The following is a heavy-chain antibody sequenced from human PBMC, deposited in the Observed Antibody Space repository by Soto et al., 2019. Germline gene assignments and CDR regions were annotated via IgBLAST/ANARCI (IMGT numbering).Heavy chain of an antibody. CDR2: IIPIFGTT. CDR1: GGTFSSYA. CDR3: AISFWSSGSGSYYNY. D-gene: IGHD3-10*01. J-gene: IGHJ4*02. V-gene: IGHV1-69*13. Sequence: ASVKVSCKASGGTFSSYAISWVRQAPGQGLEWMGGIIPIFGTTNYAQKFQGRVTITADESTSTAYMELSSLRSEDTAVYYCAISFWSSGSGSYYNYWGQGTLVSVSP.